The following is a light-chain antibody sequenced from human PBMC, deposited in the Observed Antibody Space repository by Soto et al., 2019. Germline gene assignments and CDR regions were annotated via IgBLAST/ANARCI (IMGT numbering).Light chain of an antibody. CDR1: SSDVGGYNY. CDR2: DVS. J-gene: IGLJ1*01. Sequence: QSALTQPASVSGSPGQSITISCTGTSSDVGGYNYVSWYQQHPGKAPKLMIYDVSNRPSGASNRFSGSKSGNTASLTISGLQAEDEAEYYCSSYTSSSSLFVFGTGTKVTVL. V-gene: IGLV2-14*01. CDR3: SSYTSSSSLFV.